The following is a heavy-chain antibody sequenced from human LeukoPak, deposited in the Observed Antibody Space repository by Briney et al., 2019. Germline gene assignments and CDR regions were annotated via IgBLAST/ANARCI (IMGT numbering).Heavy chain of an antibody. V-gene: IGHV3-23*01. CDR1: GFTFSSYG. Sequence: GSLLLSCTASGFTFSSYGMAWVRRPPGRGREWFSGVVNSAYSTFYAASVKGRFAISRDNSKNTLHLQMNSLRAEDTAVYYCAKVGLPGDYGDYYFDFWGQGTLVTVSS. D-gene: IGHD4-17*01. CDR2: VVNSAYST. J-gene: IGHJ4*02. CDR3: AKVGLPGDYGDYYFDF.